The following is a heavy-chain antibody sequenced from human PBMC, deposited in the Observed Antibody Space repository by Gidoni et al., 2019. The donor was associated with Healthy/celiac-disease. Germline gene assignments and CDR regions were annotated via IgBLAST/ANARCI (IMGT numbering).Heavy chain of an antibody. J-gene: IGHJ4*02. CDR2: INRSGST. Sequence: QVQLQQWGAGLLQPSETLSLTCAVYGGSFSNYYWSWIRQPPGKGLGWIGEINRSGSTNYNPYLKSRVTISVDTSKNQFSLKLGSVTAADTAVYYCARGQGGQWLVRFDYWGQGTLVTVSS. D-gene: IGHD6-19*01. CDR3: ARGQGGQWLVRFDY. V-gene: IGHV4-34*01. CDR1: GGSFSNYY.